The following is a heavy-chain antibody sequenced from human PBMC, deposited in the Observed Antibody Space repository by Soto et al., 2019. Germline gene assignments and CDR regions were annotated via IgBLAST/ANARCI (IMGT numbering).Heavy chain of an antibody. V-gene: IGHV4-59*01. Sequence: SETLSLTCTVSGGSISSYYWSWIRQPPGKGLEWIGYIYYSGSTNYNPSLKSRVTISVDTSKNQFSLKLSSVTAADTAVYYCARDGGTTMVREPRSWFDPWGQGTLVTVSS. J-gene: IGHJ5*02. D-gene: IGHD3-10*01. CDR3: ARDGGTTMVREPRSWFDP. CDR1: GGSISSYY. CDR2: IYYSGST.